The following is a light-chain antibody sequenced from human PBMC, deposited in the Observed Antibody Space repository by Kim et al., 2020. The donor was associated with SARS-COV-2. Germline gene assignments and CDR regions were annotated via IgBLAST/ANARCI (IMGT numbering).Light chain of an antibody. Sequence: PGERATLSCGASQSVSNNFLAWYQQKPGLAPRLLIYDASRRATGIPDRFSGSGSGTDFTLTITRLEPEDFAVYSCQQYGSAPKTFGQGTKVDIK. J-gene: IGKJ1*01. CDR2: DAS. CDR1: QSVSNNF. CDR3: QQYGSAPKT. V-gene: IGKV3D-20*01.